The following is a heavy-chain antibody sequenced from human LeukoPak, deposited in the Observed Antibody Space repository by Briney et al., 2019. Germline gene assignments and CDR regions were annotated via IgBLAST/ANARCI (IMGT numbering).Heavy chain of an antibody. V-gene: IGHV3-23*01. J-gene: IGHJ4*02. CDR3: ANLVPAASHFDY. CDR2: ISGSGGST. CDR1: GFTFSSYS. Sequence: PGGSLRLSCEVSGFTFSSYSMSWVRQAPGKGLEWVSAISGSGGSTYYADSVKGRFTISRDNSKNTLYLQMNSLRAEDTAVYYCANLVPAASHFDYWGQGTLVTVSS. D-gene: IGHD2-2*01.